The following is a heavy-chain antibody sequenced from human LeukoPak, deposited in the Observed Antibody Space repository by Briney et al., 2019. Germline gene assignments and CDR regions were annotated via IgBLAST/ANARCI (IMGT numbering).Heavy chain of an antibody. CDR1: GFTFSSYA. V-gene: IGHV3-30*04. CDR3: ARTSEMATTDFGAFVI. Sequence: PGRSLRLSCAASGFTFSSYAMHWVRQAPGKGLEWVAVISYDGSNKYYADSVKGRFTISRDNSKNTLYLQMNSLRAEDTAVYYCARTSEMATTDFGAFVIWGQGTMVTVSS. CDR2: ISYDGSNK. J-gene: IGHJ3*02. D-gene: IGHD5-24*01.